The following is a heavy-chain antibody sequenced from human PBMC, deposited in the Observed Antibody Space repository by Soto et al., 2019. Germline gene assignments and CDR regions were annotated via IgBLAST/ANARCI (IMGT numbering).Heavy chain of an antibody. Sequence: EVQLVESGGGLVQPGGSLRLSCVASGFTVTDIYMNWVRQAPGKGLEWVSVIYNEFTDYADSVRGRFSISTDSTKNALYLQINSLRAEDSAVYYCVREPRSCSGGSCSIMGDAFDIWGQGTMVTV. J-gene: IGHJ3*02. CDR2: IYNEFT. CDR3: VREPRSCSGGSCSIMGDAFDI. V-gene: IGHV3-66*01. D-gene: IGHD2-15*01. CDR1: GFTVTDIY.